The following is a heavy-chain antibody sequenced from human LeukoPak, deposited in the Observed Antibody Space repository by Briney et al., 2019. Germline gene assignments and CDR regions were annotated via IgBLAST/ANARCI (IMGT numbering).Heavy chain of an antibody. J-gene: IGHJ4*02. V-gene: IGHV3-30-3*01. CDR3: ARLTTRSC. D-gene: IGHD3-10*01. CDR2: ISYDGSNK. Sequence: PGRSLRLSCAASGFTFSSYAMHWVRQAPGKGLEWVAVISYDGSNKYYADSVKGRFTISRDNSKNTLYLQMNSLRAEDMAVYYCARLTTRSCWGQGTLVTVSS. CDR1: GFTFSSYA.